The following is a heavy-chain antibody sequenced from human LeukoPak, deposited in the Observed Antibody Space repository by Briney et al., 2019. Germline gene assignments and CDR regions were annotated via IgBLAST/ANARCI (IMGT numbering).Heavy chain of an antibody. Sequence: PSETLSLTCTVSGGSIRSSYYYRGWIRQPPGKGLEWIGSIYDSGSTYYNPSLKSRVTISVDRSKNQFSLKLSSVTAADTAVYYCARGYYDFWSGYYSSWFDPWGQGTLVTVSS. V-gene: IGHV4-39*07. CDR3: ARGYYDFWSGYYSSWFDP. D-gene: IGHD3-3*01. CDR2: IYDSGST. CDR1: GGSIRSSYYY. J-gene: IGHJ5*02.